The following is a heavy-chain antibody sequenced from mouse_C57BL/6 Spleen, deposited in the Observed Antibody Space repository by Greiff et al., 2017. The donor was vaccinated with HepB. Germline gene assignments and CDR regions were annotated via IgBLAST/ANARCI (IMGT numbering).Heavy chain of an antibody. CDR1: GYTFTSYT. J-gene: IGHJ4*01. CDR2: INPSSGYT. D-gene: IGHD2-2*01. CDR3: AREGYPGDYYAMDY. Sequence: VQLQESGAELARPGASVKMSCKASGYTFTSYTMHWVKQRPGQGLEWIGYINPSSGYTKYNQKFKDKATLTADKSSSTAYMQLSSLTSEDSAVYYCAREGYPGDYYAMDYWGQGTSVTVSS. V-gene: IGHV1-4*01.